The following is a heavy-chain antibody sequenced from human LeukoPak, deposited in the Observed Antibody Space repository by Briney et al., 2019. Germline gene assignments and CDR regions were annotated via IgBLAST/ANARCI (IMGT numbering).Heavy chain of an antibody. Sequence: SETLSLTCTVSGGSISSSSYYWSWIRQPPGKGLEWIGSIYYSGSTYYNPSLKSRVTISVDTSKNQFSLKLSSVTAADTAVYYCARDQVAAAQFDYWGQGTLVTVSS. CDR1: GGSISSSSYY. CDR3: ARDQVAAAQFDY. J-gene: IGHJ4*02. CDR2: IYYSGST. V-gene: IGHV4-39*07. D-gene: IGHD6-13*01.